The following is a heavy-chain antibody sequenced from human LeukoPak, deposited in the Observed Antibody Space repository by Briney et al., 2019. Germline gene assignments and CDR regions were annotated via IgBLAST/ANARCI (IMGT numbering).Heavy chain of an antibody. CDR2: ISAYNGNT. CDR3: AGGPRYYGSGSYYPNDGMDV. D-gene: IGHD3-10*01. CDR1: GYTFTSYG. Sequence: ASVKVSCKASGYTFTSYGISWVRQAPGQGLEWMGWISAYNGNTNYAQKLQGRVTMTTDTSTSTAYMELRSLRSDDTAVYYCAGGPRYYGSGSYYPNDGMDVWGQGTTVTVSS. V-gene: IGHV1-18*01. J-gene: IGHJ6*02.